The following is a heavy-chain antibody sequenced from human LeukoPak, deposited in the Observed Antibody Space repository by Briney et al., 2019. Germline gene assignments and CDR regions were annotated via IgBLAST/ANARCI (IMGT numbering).Heavy chain of an antibody. CDR2: IRCDGSNK. CDR3: ARGVFYGGTDY. D-gene: IGHD4-23*01. Sequence: GGSLRLSCAASGFTFSSYGMHWVRQAPGKGLEWVAFIRCDGSNKYYADSVKGRFTISRDNAKNTLYLQMNSLRAEDTAVYYCARGVFYGGTDYWGQGTLVTVSS. V-gene: IGHV3-30*02. J-gene: IGHJ4*02. CDR1: GFTFSSYG.